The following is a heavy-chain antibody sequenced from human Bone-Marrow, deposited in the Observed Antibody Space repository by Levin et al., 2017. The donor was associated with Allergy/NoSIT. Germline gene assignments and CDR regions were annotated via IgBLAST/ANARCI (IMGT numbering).Heavy chain of an antibody. CDR2: VSAYSGNP. V-gene: IGHV1-18*01. CDR3: ARGHFPYYYYGMDV. Sequence: ISWVRQAPGQGLEWMGWVSAYSGNPNYALNLQDRVTMTTDTATNTAYMELTSLRSDDTAIYYCARGHFPYYYYGMDVWGQGTTVVVSS. J-gene: IGHJ6*02.